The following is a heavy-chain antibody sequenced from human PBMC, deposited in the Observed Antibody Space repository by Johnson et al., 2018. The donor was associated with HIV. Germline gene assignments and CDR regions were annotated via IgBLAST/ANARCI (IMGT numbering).Heavy chain of an antibody. J-gene: IGHJ3*02. D-gene: IGHD6-25*01. CDR1: GFTFSSYG. CDR2: IWYDGSNK. CDR3: ATIAAHGAAFEI. Sequence: QMLLVESGGGVVQPGRSLRLSCAASGFTFSSYGMHWVRQAPGKGLEWVAVIWYDGSNKYYADSVKGRFTISRDNSKNTLYLQMNSLRPEDTAAYYCATIAAHGAAFEIWGQGTMVTVSS. V-gene: IGHV3-33*01.